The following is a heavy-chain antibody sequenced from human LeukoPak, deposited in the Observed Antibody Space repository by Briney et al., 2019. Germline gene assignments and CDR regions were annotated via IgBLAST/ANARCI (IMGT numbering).Heavy chain of an antibody. J-gene: IGHJ4*02. CDR2: ISSSSSYI. D-gene: IGHD3-10*01. CDR1: GFTFSSYS. Sequence: GGSLRLSCAASGFTFSSYSMNWVRQAPGKGLEWVSPISSSSSYIYYADSVKGRFTISRDDAKNTLYLQMNSLRAEDTAVYYCASGLLWFGEPRTWGQGTLVTVSS. V-gene: IGHV3-21*01. CDR3: ASGLLWFGEPRT.